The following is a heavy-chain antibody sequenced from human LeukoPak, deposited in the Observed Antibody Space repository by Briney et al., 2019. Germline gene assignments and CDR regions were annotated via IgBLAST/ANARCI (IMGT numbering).Heavy chain of an antibody. CDR1: GGSISSSSYY. CDR3: ARRLVFYIRYFDTTGMDV. V-gene: IGHV4-39*01. CDR2: IYYSGST. Sequence: SETLSLTCTVSGGSISSSSYYWGWIRQPPGKGLEWIGSIYYSGSTYYNPSLKSRVTISVDTSKNQFSLKLSSVTAADTAVYYCARRLVFYIRYFDTTGMDVWGKGTTVTVSP. J-gene: IGHJ6*04. D-gene: IGHD3-9*01.